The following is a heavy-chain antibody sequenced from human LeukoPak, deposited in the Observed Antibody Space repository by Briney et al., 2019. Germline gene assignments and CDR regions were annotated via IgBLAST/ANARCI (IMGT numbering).Heavy chain of an antibody. CDR3: ARIYCSSTSCYSDY. D-gene: IGHD2-2*02. CDR1: GFTFSSYS. Sequence: GGSLRLSCAASGFTFSSYSMNWVRQAPGKGLEWVSSISSSSSYIYYADSVKGRFTISRDNAKNSLYLQMNSLRAEDTAVYYCARIYCSSTSCYSDYWGQGTLVTVSS. J-gene: IGHJ4*02. CDR2: ISSSSSYI. V-gene: IGHV3-21*01.